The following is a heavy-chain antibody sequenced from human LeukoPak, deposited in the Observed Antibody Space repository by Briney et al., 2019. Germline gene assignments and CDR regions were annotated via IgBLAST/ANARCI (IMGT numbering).Heavy chain of an antibody. CDR1: GFTFSSYG. D-gene: IGHD6-19*01. CDR2: IWYDGSNK. J-gene: IGHJ4*02. V-gene: IGHV3-33*01. Sequence: GRSLRLSCAASGFTFSSYGMHWARQAPGKGPEWVAVIWYDGSNKYYADSVKGRFTISRDNSKNTLYLQMNSLRAEDTAVYYCARGLKWLDYWGQGTLVTVSS. CDR3: ARGLKWLDY.